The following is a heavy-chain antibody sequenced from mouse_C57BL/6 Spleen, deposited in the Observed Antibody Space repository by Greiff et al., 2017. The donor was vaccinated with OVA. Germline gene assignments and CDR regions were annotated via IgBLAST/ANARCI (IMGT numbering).Heavy chain of an antibody. CDR2: IDPSDSET. J-gene: IGHJ1*03. V-gene: IGHV1-52*01. CDR3: ARSPSRGYFDV. Sequence: QVQLKQPGAELVRPGSSVKLSCKASGYTFTSYWMHWVKQRPIQGLEWIGNIDPSDSETHYNQKFKDKATLTVDKSSSTAYMQLSSLTSEDSAVYYCARSPSRGYFDVWGTGTTVTVSS. CDR1: GYTFTSYW.